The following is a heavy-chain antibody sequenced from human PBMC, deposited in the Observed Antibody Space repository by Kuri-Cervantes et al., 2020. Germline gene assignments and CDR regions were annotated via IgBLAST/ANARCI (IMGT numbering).Heavy chain of an antibody. CDR1: GYTFTSYY. Sequence: ASVKVSCKASGYTFTSYYMHWVRQAPGRGLEWMGIINPSDGSTTYAQKFQGRVTITADESTSTAYMELSSLRSEDTAVYYCATGGTGDSSGYYERVYWGQGTLVTVSS. CDR2: INPSDGST. D-gene: IGHD3-22*01. V-gene: IGHV1-46*01. J-gene: IGHJ4*02. CDR3: ATGGTGDSSGYYERVY.